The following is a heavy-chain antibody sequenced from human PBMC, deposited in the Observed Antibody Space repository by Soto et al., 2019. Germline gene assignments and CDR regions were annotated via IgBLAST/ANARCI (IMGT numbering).Heavy chain of an antibody. Sequence: SETLSLTCTVSGGSISSGGYYWSWIRQHPGKGLEWIGYIYYSGSTYYNPSLKSRVTISADNSINTAYLQLLNLKASDTAIYYCTKGATSPFDSWGQGTRVTVSS. D-gene: IGHD1-1*01. J-gene: IGHJ4*02. V-gene: IGHV4-31*09. CDR3: TKGATSPFDS. CDR1: GGSISSGGYY. CDR2: IYYSGST.